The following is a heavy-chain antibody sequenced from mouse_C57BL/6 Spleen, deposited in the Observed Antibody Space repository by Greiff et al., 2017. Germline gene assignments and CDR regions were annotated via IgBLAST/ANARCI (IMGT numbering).Heavy chain of an antibody. CDR1: GFTFSDYG. CDR3: ARTITDPIYYSMDY. V-gene: IGHV5-17*01. D-gene: IGHD1-3*01. Sequence: EVKLMESGGGLVKPGGSLKLSCAASGFTFSDYGMHWVRQAPEKGLEWVAYISSGSSNIYYADTVKGRFTISRDNAKNTLFLEMTSLRSEDTAMYDCARTITDPIYYSMDYWGQGTSVTVSS. J-gene: IGHJ4*01. CDR2: ISSGSSNI.